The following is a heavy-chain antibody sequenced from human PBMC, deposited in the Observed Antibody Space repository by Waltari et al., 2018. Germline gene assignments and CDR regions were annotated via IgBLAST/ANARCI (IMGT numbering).Heavy chain of an antibody. V-gene: IGHV1-18*04. D-gene: IGHD2-15*01. Sequence: QIQLVQSGAEVKKPGASVRVSCKASGYIFTPNTITWVRQAPGQGLEWMGWISAYNGKTNYAQKLQGRVTLTTDTSTSTAYMELRSLKSDDTAVYYCARRTSATGFDPWGQGTLVTVSS. J-gene: IGHJ5*02. CDR3: ARRTSATGFDP. CDR1: GYIFTPNT. CDR2: ISAYNGKT.